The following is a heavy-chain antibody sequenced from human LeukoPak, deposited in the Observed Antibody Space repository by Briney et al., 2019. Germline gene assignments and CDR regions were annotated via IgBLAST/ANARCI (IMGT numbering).Heavy chain of an antibody. CDR2: ISWNSGSI. D-gene: IGHD4-17*01. CDR3: ARYGDGAWLAHYSFDI. Sequence: PGGSLRLSCAASGFTFDDYAMHWVRQAPGKGLEWVSGISWNSGSIGYVDSVKGRFAISRDNAKNSLYLQMNSLRAEDTAVYYCARYGDGAWLAHYSFDIWGQGTMVTVSS. J-gene: IGHJ3*02. CDR1: GFTFDDYA. V-gene: IGHV3-9*01.